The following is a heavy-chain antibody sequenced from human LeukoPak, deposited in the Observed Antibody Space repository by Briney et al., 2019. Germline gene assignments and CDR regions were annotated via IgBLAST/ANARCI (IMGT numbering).Heavy chain of an antibody. CDR3: AKGEDYSNYYGMDV. Sequence: GGSLRLSCAASGFTFITYTMAWVRQAPGGGLEWVSGISGHGGPYYAASVRGRFAISRDNSKSTLYLQMNSLRAEDAAVYYCAKGEDYSNYYGMDVWGQGTTVTVSS. CDR2: ISGHGGP. CDR1: GFTFITYT. J-gene: IGHJ6*02. V-gene: IGHV3-23*01. D-gene: IGHD4-11*01.